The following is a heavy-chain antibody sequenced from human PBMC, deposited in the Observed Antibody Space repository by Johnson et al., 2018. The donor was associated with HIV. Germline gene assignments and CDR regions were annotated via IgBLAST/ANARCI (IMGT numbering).Heavy chain of an antibody. Sequence: VLLVESGGGLVKPGGSLRLSCAASGFTFSDYYMSWIRQAPGKGLEWVSLIYSGGRTYYTDSVKGRFTISRDNSKNTLYLQMNSLRAEDTAVYYCARDKGGIVGYDAFNIWGQGTMVTVSS. CDR2: IYSGGRT. V-gene: IGHV3-66*02. CDR3: ARDKGGIVGYDAFNI. CDR1: GFTFSDYY. J-gene: IGHJ3*02. D-gene: IGHD1-26*01.